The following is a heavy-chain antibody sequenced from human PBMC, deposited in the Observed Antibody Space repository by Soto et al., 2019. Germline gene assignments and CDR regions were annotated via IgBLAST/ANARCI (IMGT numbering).Heavy chain of an antibody. D-gene: IGHD3-22*01. V-gene: IGHV3-21*01. Sequence: GGSLRLACAASGFTFSSYSMNWVFQAPGKGLEWVSSISSSSSYIYYADSVKGRFTISRDNAKNSLYLQMNSLRAEDTAVYYCARDLGYYDSSGRRSAFDIWGQGTMVTVSS. J-gene: IGHJ3*02. CDR2: ISSSSSYI. CDR3: ARDLGYYDSSGRRSAFDI. CDR1: GFTFSSYS.